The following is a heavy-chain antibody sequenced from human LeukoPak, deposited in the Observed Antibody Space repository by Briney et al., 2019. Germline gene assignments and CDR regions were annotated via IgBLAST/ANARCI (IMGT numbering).Heavy chain of an antibody. V-gene: IGHV4-59*01. Sequence: PSETLSLTCTVSGGSLSSYYWSWIRQPPGKGLEWIGYIYYSGSTNYNPSLKSRVTISVDTSKNKFSLKLSSVTAADTAVYYCARDRGGRSGTWLVLDYWGQGTLVTVSS. CDR2: IYYSGST. CDR1: GGSLSSYY. D-gene: IGHD1-14*01. CDR3: ARDRGGRSGTWLVLDY. J-gene: IGHJ4*02.